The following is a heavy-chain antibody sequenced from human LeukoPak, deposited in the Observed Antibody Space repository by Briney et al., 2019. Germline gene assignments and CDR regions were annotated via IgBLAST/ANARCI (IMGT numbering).Heavy chain of an antibody. CDR2: MNPNSGNT. CDR1: GYTFTSYD. V-gene: IGHV1-8*01. D-gene: IGHD5-18*01. J-gene: IGHJ4*02. Sequence: GASVKVSCKASGYTFTSYDINWVRQATGQGLEWMGWMNPNSGNTGYAQKFQDRVTMTRNTSISTAYMELSSLRSEDTAVYYCARSEWIQLWVWGYWGQGTLVTVSS. CDR3: ARSEWIQLWVWGY.